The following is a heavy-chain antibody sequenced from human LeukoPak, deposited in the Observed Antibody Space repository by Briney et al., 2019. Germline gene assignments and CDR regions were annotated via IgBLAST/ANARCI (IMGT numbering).Heavy chain of an antibody. Sequence: GGSLRLSCAASGFTFSTYALSWVRQAPGKGLEWVSLISGTGYQTDYADSVKGRFTISRDNSKNTLYLQMNSLKAEDTAVYYCAEHLRTNFWFFDHWGQGTLVTVSS. CDR1: GFTFSTYA. CDR2: ISGTGYQT. CDR3: AEHLRTNFWFFDH. V-gene: IGHV3-23*01. D-gene: IGHD3-9*01. J-gene: IGHJ4*02.